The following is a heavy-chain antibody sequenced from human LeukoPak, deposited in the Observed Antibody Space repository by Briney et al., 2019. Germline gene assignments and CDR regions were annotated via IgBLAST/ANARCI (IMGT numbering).Heavy chain of an antibody. V-gene: IGHV1-46*01. CDR1: GYTFTSYY. Sequence: ASVKVSCKASGYTFTSYYMYWVRQAPGQGLEWMGIINPSGGSTDYAQKFQGRVTMTRDTSTTTVYMELSSLRSEDTAVYYCARGYCSKTSCFNYYYYMDVWGKGTTVTVSS. D-gene: IGHD2-2*01. CDR2: INPSGGST. J-gene: IGHJ6*03. CDR3: ARGYCSKTSCFNYYYYMDV.